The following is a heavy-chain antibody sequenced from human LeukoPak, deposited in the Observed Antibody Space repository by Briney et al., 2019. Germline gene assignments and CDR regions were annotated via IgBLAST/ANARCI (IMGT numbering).Heavy chain of an antibody. CDR3: ARSRYDSSGYYGIIGD. V-gene: IGHV3-21*01. J-gene: IGHJ4*02. Sequence: TGGSLRLSCAASGFTFSSYTMNWVRQAPGKGLEWDSSITSSSIYTYYADSVKGRFTISRDNAKNSLYLEMNSLRAEDTAVYYCARSRYDSSGYYGIIGDWGQGTLVTVSS. CDR2: ITSSSIYT. D-gene: IGHD3-22*01. CDR1: GFTFSSYT.